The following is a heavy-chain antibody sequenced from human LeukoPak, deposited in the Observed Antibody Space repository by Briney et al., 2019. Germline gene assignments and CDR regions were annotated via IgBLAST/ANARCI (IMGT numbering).Heavy chain of an antibody. CDR1: GFTFSSSA. J-gene: IGHJ4*02. CDR3: ARETGSYDSNGYYSY. CDR2: VSYLGSKT. D-gene: IGHD3-22*01. V-gene: IGHV3-30*04. Sequence: GGSLRLSCAASGFTFSSSAMSWVRQVPGKGLEWVATVSYLGSKTYYADSVKGRFTISRDNSKNTLYLQMNSLRAEDTAVYYCARETGSYDSNGYYSYWGQGTLVTVSS.